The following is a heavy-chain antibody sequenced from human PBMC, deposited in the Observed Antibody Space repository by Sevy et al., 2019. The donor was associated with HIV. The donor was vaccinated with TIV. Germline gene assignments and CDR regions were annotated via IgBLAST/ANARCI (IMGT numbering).Heavy chain of an antibody. CDR1: GFTFSSYA. Sequence: GGSLRLSCAASGFTFSSYAMHWVRQAPGKGLEWVAVISYDGGNKYYADSVKGRFTISRDNSKSTLYLQMNSLRAEDTAVYYCARDQHDYGGNLRTGWFDPWGQGTLVTVSS. V-gene: IGHV3-30-3*01. D-gene: IGHD4-17*01. J-gene: IGHJ5*02. CDR2: ISYDGGNK. CDR3: ARDQHDYGGNLRTGWFDP.